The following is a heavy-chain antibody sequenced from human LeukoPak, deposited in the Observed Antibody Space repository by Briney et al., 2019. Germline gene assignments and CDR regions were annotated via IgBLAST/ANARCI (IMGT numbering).Heavy chain of an antibody. CDR1: GYSISSGYY. V-gene: IGHV4-38-2*01. J-gene: IGHJ6*03. D-gene: IGHD1-26*01. CDR2: IYHSGST. Sequence: PSETLSLTCAVSGYSISSGYYWGWIRPPPGKGLEWIGSIYHSGSTYYNPSLKSRVAISLDTSKNHFSLKLSSVTAADTAVYYCARAKKRSGRSRNFYLDVWGKGTTVTVSS. CDR3: ARAKKRSGRSRNFYLDV.